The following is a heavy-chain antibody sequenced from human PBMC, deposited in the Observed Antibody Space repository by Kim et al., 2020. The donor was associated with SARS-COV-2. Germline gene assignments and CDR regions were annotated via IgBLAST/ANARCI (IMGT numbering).Heavy chain of an antibody. CDR3: AREEFTYYYGSGSYYNSYFDY. Sequence: ASVKVSCKASGYTFTSYAMNWVRQAPGQGLEWMGWINTNTGNPTYAQGFTGRFVFSLDTSVSTAYLQISSLKAEDTAVYYCAREEFTYYYGSGSYYNSYFDYWGQGTLVTVSS. V-gene: IGHV7-4-1*02. D-gene: IGHD3-10*01. J-gene: IGHJ4*02. CDR1: GYTFTSYA. CDR2: INTNTGNP.